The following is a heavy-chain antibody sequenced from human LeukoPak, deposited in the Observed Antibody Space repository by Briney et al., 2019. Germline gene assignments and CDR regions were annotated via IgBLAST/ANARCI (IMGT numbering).Heavy chain of an antibody. D-gene: IGHD6-13*01. Sequence: PSETLSLTCTVSGGSITSSSYYWGWIRQPPGKGLEWIGSVYYSGNTYYNSSLKSRVTISVDTSKNQFSLKLSSVTAADTAVYYCARARIAAAGTFGYWGQGTLVTVSS. J-gene: IGHJ4*02. CDR2: VYYSGNT. CDR1: GGSITSSSYY. CDR3: ARARIAAAGTFGY. V-gene: IGHV4-39*07.